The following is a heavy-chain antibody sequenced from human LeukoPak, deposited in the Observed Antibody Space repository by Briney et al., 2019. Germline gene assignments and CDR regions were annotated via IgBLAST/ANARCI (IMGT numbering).Heavy chain of an antibody. CDR1: GGSISSYY. J-gene: IGHJ6*03. CDR3: ARSNSYGYAYYYYYMDV. Sequence: PSETLSLTCTVSGGSISSYYWSWIRQPPGKGLEWIGYIYYGGSTNYNPSLKSRVTISVDTSKNQFSLKLSSVTAADTAVYYCARSNSYGYAYYYYYMDVWGKGTTVTASS. D-gene: IGHD5-18*01. V-gene: IGHV4-59*01. CDR2: IYYGGST.